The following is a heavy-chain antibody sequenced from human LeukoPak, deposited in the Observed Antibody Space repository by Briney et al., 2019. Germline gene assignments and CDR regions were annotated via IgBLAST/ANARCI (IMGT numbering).Heavy chain of an antibody. Sequence: GGSLRLSCAASGFTFSNYWMSWVRQAPGKGLEWVADIKRHGIEKHYVDAVKGRFTISRDNAKDSLYLQMNSLRAEDTAVYYCVLNMVGGQIFDFWGQGTLVTVSS. J-gene: IGHJ4*02. V-gene: IGHV3-7*01. CDR3: VLNMVGGQIFDF. CDR2: IKRHGIEK. D-gene: IGHD3-10*01. CDR1: GFTFSNYW.